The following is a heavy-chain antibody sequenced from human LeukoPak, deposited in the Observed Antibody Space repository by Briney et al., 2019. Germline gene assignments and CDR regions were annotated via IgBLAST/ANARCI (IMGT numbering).Heavy chain of an antibody. CDR1: EFDFFSYG. J-gene: IGHJ4*01. CDR2: IFTDGSTT. V-gene: IGHV3-74*01. CDR3: ARELPREVTLDY. Sequence: GGSLRLSCVPSEFDFFSYGMQWVRQAPGKGLVWVSRIFTDGSTTNYADSVKGRFTISRDNAKNTLYFQMNSLRVEDTAVYYCARELPREVTLDYWGQGTVVTVSP. D-gene: IGHD2-21*02.